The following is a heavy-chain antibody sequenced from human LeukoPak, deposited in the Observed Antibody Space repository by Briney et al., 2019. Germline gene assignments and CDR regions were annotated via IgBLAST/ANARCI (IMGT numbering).Heavy chain of an antibody. V-gene: IGHV3-30-3*01. CDR3: ARGNYDWDCDY. Sequence: GGSLRLSCAASGFTFSSYSMHWVRQAPGKGLEWVALTSYDGNKEFYADSVKGRFTISRDKSMNTLFLQMNSLRAEDTAVYYCARGNYDWDCDYWGQGTLVTVSS. CDR1: GFTFSSYS. CDR2: TSYDGNKE. D-gene: IGHD1-7*01. J-gene: IGHJ4*02.